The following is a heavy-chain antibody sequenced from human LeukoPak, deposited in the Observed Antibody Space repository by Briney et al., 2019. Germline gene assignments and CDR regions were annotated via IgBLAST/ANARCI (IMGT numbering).Heavy chain of an antibody. D-gene: IGHD3-22*01. J-gene: IGHJ6*03. CDR3: AKDVAYYYDSSGPLPPYYYMDV. Sequence: GGSLRLSCAASGFTFSSYGMHWVRQAPGKGLEWVAFIRYDGSNKYYADSVKGRFTISRDNSKNTLYLQMNSLRAEDTAVYYCAKDVAYYYDSSGPLPPYYYMDVWGKGTTVTISS. CDR2: IRYDGSNK. CDR1: GFTFSSYG. V-gene: IGHV3-30*02.